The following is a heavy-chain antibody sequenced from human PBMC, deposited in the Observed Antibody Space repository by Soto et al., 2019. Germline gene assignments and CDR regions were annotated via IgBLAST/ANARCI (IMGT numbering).Heavy chain of an antibody. V-gene: IGHV3-23*01. CDR2: ISPTGAQR. CDR1: RFTFRNYG. D-gene: IGHD3-10*01. Sequence: PGGSLRLSCAASRFTFRNYGLSWVSQGPGKGLEWVSGISPTGAQRFYVDSVKGRFFISRDNSQNTLSLEMSNLRADDTAVYYCAKRYGSGSYRDFNSYYAMDIWGQGTSVTVSS. CDR3: AKRYGSGSYRDFNSYYAMDI. J-gene: IGHJ6*02.